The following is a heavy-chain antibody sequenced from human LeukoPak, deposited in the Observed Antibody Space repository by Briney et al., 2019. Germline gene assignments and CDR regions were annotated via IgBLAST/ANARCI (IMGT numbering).Heavy chain of an antibody. V-gene: IGHV4-34*01. CDR3: ARGRGWNPHIDY. CDR2: INHSGST. J-gene: IGHJ4*02. D-gene: IGHD1-1*01. Sequence: SETLSLTCAVYGGSFSGYYWSWIRQPPGKGLEWIGEINHSGSTNYNPSLKSRVTISVDTSKNQFSLKLSSVTAADTAVYYCARGRGWNPHIDYWGQGTLVTVSS. CDR1: GGSFSGYY.